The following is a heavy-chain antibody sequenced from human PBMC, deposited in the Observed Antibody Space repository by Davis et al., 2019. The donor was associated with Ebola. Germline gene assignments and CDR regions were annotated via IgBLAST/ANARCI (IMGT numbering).Heavy chain of an antibody. Sequence: PSETLSLTCAVYGGSFSGYYWSWIRQPPGKGLEWIGEINHSGSTNYNPSLKSRVTISVDTSKNQFSLKLSSVTAADTAVYYCARWAAVEGDFDLWGRGTLVSVSS. CDR2: INHSGST. CDR1: GGSFSGYY. V-gene: IGHV4-34*01. CDR3: ARWAAVEGDFDL. D-gene: IGHD6-19*01. J-gene: IGHJ2*01.